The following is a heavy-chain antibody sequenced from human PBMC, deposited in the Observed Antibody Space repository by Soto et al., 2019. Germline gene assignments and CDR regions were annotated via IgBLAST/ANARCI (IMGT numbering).Heavy chain of an antibody. J-gene: IGHJ1*01. CDR1: GYGFTSYW. D-gene: IGHD3-22*01. CDR3: ARGVYYYDSSGPEYFQH. CDR2: IYPGDSDT. Sequence: GESLKISCKGSGYGFTSYWIGWVRQMPGKGLEWMGIIYPGDSDTRYSPSFQGQVTISADKSISTAYLQWSSLKASDTAMYYCARGVYYYDSSGPEYFQHWGQGTLVTVSS. V-gene: IGHV5-51*01.